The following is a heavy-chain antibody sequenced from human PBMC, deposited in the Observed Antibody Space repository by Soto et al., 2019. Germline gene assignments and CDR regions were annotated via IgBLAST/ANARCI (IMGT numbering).Heavy chain of an antibody. CDR2: IYYSGST. CDR3: ARDSMVLGASGVYYYCMDV. CDR1: GGSISSYY. V-gene: IGHV4-59*01. J-gene: IGHJ6*02. D-gene: IGHD3-10*01. Sequence: SETLSLTCTVSGGSISSYYWSWIRQPPGKGLEWIGYIYYSGSTNYNPSLKSRVTISVDTSKNQFSLKLSSVTAADTAVYYCARDSMVLGASGVYYYCMDVWGQGTTVTVSS.